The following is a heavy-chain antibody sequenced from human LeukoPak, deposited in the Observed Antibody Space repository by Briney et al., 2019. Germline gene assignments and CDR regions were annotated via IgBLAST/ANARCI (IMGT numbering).Heavy chain of an antibody. CDR3: ARGVYIAAAQYAY. CDR1: GCSISSGDYY. D-gene: IGHD6-13*01. Sequence: PSQTLSLTCTVSGCSISSGDYYWSWIRQPPGKGLEWIGYIYYSGSTYYNPSLKSRVTISVDTSKNQFSLKLSSVTAADTAVYYCARGVYIAAAQYAYWGQGTLVTASS. V-gene: IGHV4-30-4*01. CDR2: IYYSGST. J-gene: IGHJ4*02.